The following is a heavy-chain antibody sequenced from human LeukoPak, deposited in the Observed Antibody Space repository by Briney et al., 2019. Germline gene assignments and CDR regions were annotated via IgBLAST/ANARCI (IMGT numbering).Heavy chain of an antibody. CDR2: ISAYNGNT. J-gene: IGHJ6*02. D-gene: IGHD3-10*01. CDR3: ARDSYGSRSYQTETYGMDV. Sequence: GASVKVSCKASGYTFTSYGISWVRQAPGQGLEWMGWISAYNGNTNYAQKLQGRVTMTTDTSTSTAYMELRSLRSDDTAVYYCARDSYGSRSYQTETYGMDVWGQGTTVTVSS. V-gene: IGHV1-18*01. CDR1: GYTFTSYG.